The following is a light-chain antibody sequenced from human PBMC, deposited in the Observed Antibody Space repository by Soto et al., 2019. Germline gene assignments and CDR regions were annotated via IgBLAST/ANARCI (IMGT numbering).Light chain of an antibody. CDR3: SSYTSTSTYV. Sequence: QSALTQPASVSGSPGQSITISCTGTSSDVGGYNYVSWYQQHPGKAPKLTIYEVSNRPSGVSNRFSGSKSGNTAPLTISGLQAEDEADYYCSSYTSTSTYVFGSGTKVTV. CDR2: EVS. J-gene: IGLJ1*01. CDR1: SSDVGGYNY. V-gene: IGLV2-14*01.